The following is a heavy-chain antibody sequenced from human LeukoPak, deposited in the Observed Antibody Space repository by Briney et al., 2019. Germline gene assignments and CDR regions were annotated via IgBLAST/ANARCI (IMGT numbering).Heavy chain of an antibody. V-gene: IGHV3-30*18. J-gene: IGHJ4*02. Sequence: SGGSLRLSCAASGFTFSSYGMHWVRQAPGKGLEWVAVISYDGSNKYYADSVKGRFTISRDNSKNTLYLQMNSLRAEDTAVYYCAKDEPNCGGDCYPSYYWGQGTLVTVSS. CDR2: ISYDGSNK. CDR3: AKDEPNCGGDCYPSYY. CDR1: GFTFSSYG. D-gene: IGHD2-21*02.